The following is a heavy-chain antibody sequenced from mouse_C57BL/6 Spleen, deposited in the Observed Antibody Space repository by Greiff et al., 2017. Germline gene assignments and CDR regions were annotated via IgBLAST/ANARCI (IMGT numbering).Heavy chain of an antibody. CDR3: ARKGLYYYAMDY. J-gene: IGHJ4*01. CDR2: INPSTGGT. V-gene: IGHV1-42*01. CDR1: GYSFTGYY. Sequence: EVQLQQSGPELVKPGASVKISCKASGYSFTGYYMNWVKQSPEKSLEWIGEINPSTGGTTYNQKFKAKATLTVDKFSSTAYMQLKSLTSEDSAVYYCARKGLYYYAMDYWGQGTSVTVSS. D-gene: IGHD3-3*01.